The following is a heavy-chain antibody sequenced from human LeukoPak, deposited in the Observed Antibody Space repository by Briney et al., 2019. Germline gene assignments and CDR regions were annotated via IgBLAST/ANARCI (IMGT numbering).Heavy chain of an antibody. V-gene: IGHV4-59*01. CDR3: ARGIETSKRRGYDY. Sequence: SETLSLACTVSGGSISSYYWSWIRQPPGKGLEWIGHIYYSGTTNYNPSLKSRVTISVDTSKNQFSLKLSSVTAADTAVYYCARGIETSKRRGYDYWGQGTLVTVSS. J-gene: IGHJ4*02. D-gene: IGHD1-26*01. CDR2: IYYSGTT. CDR1: GGSISSYY.